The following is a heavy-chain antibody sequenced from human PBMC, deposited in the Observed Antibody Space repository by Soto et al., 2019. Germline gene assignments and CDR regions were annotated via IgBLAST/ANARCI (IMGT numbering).Heavy chain of an antibody. Sequence: ASVKVSCKASGYTFTSYYMHWVRQAPGQGLEWMGIINPSGGSTSYAQKFQGRVTMTRDTSTSTVYMELSSLRSEDTVVYYCARVSRSGYYNAPYFDYWGQGTLVTVSS. D-gene: IGHD3-3*01. CDR3: ARVSRSGYYNAPYFDY. V-gene: IGHV1-46*01. CDR1: GYTFTSYY. CDR2: INPSGGST. J-gene: IGHJ4*02.